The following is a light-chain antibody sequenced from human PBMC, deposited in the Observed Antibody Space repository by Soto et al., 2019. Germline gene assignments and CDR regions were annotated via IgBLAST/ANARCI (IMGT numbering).Light chain of an antibody. Sequence: DIQMTQSPSTLSASVGDRVTITCRASQSISSWLAWYQQKPGKAPKPLIYKASSLESGVPSRFSASGSGTEFTLTISSLQPDDFATYYCQQYNSYPFTFGPGTKVDIK. CDR1: QSISSW. V-gene: IGKV1-5*03. CDR3: QQYNSYPFT. J-gene: IGKJ3*01. CDR2: KAS.